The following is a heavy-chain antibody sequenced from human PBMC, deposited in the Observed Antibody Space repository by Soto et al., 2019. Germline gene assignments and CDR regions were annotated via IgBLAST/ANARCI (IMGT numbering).Heavy chain of an antibody. D-gene: IGHD3-10*01. CDR3: ARAPRNLWFGELLDY. J-gene: IGHJ4*02. CDR2: ISAYNGNT. Sequence: ASVKVSCKASGYTFTSYGISWVRQAPGQGLEWMGWISAYNGNTNYAQKLQGRVTMTTDTSTSTAYMELRSLRSDDTAVYYCARAPRNLWFGELLDYWGQGTLVTVSS. V-gene: IGHV1-18*01. CDR1: GYTFTSYG.